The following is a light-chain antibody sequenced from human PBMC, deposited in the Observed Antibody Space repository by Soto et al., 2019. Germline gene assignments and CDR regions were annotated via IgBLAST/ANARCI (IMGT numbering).Light chain of an antibody. CDR2: SNN. V-gene: IGLV1-44*01. CDR1: SSNIGSNS. Sequence: QSVLTQPPSASGTPGQRVTISCSGSSSNIGSNSVNWDQQLPGTAPKLLIYSNNQRPSGVPDRVSGSKSGTSASLAISGLQSDDEADYYCAAWDDSLNGPVFGGGTKLTVL. J-gene: IGLJ3*02. CDR3: AAWDDSLNGPV.